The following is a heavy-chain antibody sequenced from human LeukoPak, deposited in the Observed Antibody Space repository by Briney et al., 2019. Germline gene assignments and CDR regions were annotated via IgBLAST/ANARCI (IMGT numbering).Heavy chain of an antibody. CDR2: ISGSGGST. V-gene: IGHV3-23*01. CDR1: GFTFSSYG. Sequence: GGSLRLSCAASGFTFSSYGMSWVRQAPGKGLEWVSAISGSGGSTYYADSVKGRFTISRDNPKNTLYLQMNSLRAEDTAVYYCAKARTMYYYDSSGYYLDYWGQGTLVTVSS. D-gene: IGHD3-22*01. CDR3: AKARTMYYYDSSGYYLDY. J-gene: IGHJ4*02.